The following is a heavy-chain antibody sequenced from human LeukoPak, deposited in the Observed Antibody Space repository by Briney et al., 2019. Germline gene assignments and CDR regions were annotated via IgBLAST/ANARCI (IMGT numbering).Heavy chain of an antibody. CDR2: IYSGGST. V-gene: IGHV3-53*01. D-gene: IGHD6-13*01. J-gene: IGHJ4*02. CDR3: ARDRPIVGAGYYFDY. CDR1: GFTVSSNS. Sequence: GGSLRLSCAASGFTVSSNSMSWVRQAPGKGLEWVSVIYSGGSTYYADSVKGRFTISRDNSKNTLYLQMNSLRAEDTAVYYCARDRPIVGAGYYFDYWGQGTLVTVSP.